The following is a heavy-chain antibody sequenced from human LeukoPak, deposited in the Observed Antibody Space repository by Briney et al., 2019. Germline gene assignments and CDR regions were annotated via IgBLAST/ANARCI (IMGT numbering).Heavy chain of an antibody. Sequence: PGRSLRLSCAASGFTFSSYGMHWVRQAPGKGLEWVAVIWYDGSNKYYADSVKGRFTISRDNAKNSLYLQMNSLRDEDTAVYYCAGVDTTTVHYQFDYWGQGTLVTVSS. V-gene: IGHV3-33*01. J-gene: IGHJ4*02. CDR1: GFTFSSYG. CDR2: IWYDGSNK. D-gene: IGHD5-18*01. CDR3: AGVDTTTVHYQFDY.